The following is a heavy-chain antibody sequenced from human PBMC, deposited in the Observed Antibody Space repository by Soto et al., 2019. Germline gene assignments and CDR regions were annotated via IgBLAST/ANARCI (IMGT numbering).Heavy chain of an antibody. CDR2: ISSNGIST. J-gene: IGHJ4*02. CDR3: ARSIGNCGGDCPYYFDY. Sequence: VQLVESEGGLVQPGGSLRLSCAASGFTFTAYTMHWVRQAPGKGLEYVSAISSNGISTYFANSVKGRFTISRDNSKNTLFLQMGSLRTEDMAVYYCARSIGNCGGDCPYYFDYWGQGTLVTVSS. D-gene: IGHD2-21*01. V-gene: IGHV3-64*01. CDR1: GFTFTAYT.